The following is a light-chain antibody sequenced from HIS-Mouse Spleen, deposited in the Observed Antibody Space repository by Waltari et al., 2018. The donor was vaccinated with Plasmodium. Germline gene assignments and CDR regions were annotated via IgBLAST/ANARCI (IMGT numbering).Light chain of an antibody. Sequence: SYELTQPPSVSVSPGQTARITCSGDALPKKYAYWYQQKSGQAPVLVLDEDSKRPSGIPGRFSGSSSGTMATFTISGAQVEDEADYYCYSTDSSGNHRVFGGGTKLTVL. CDR2: EDS. V-gene: IGLV3-10*01. J-gene: IGLJ3*02. CDR3: YSTDSSGNHRV. CDR1: ALPKKY.